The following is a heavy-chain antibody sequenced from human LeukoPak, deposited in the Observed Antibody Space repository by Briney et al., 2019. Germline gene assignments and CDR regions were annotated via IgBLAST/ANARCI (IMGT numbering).Heavy chain of an antibody. Sequence: QPGGSLRLSCAASGFTFSSYSMNWVRQAPGKGLEWVSYISSSSSTIYYADSVKGRFTISRDNSKNTLYLQMNSLRAEDTAVYYCAKDFVGYYDSSGYSDISYWGQGTLVTVSS. CDR3: AKDFVGYYDSSGYSDISY. D-gene: IGHD3-22*01. CDR2: ISSSSSTI. V-gene: IGHV3-48*01. CDR1: GFTFSSYS. J-gene: IGHJ4*02.